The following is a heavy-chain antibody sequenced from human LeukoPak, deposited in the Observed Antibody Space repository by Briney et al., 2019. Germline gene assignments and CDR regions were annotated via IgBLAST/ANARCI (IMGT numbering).Heavy chain of an antibody. CDR1: GFIFSSFA. CDR3: AKDPGYCSSTSCYGSEYFQH. V-gene: IGHV3-23*01. D-gene: IGHD2-2*01. CDR2: ISANDNRV. Sequence: GGSLRLSCAASGFIFSSFAMTWVRQAPGKGLEWVSSISANDNRVYFADSVKGRFTISRDNSKNTVCLQMNSLRAEDTAVYYCAKDPGYCSSTSCYGSEYFQHWGQGTLVTVSS. J-gene: IGHJ1*01.